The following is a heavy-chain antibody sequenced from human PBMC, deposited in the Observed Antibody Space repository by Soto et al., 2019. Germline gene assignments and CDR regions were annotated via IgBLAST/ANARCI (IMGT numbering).Heavy chain of an antibody. CDR2: ISYDGSNK. V-gene: IGHV3-30-3*01. J-gene: IGHJ4*02. D-gene: IGHD3-22*01. Sequence: LRLSCAASGFTFSSYAMHWVRQAPGKGLEWVAVISYDGSNKYYADSVKGRFTISRDNSKNTLYPQMNSLRAEDTAVYYCARDQYYYDSSGTFDYWGQGTLVTVSS. CDR3: ARDQYYYDSSGTFDY. CDR1: GFTFSSYA.